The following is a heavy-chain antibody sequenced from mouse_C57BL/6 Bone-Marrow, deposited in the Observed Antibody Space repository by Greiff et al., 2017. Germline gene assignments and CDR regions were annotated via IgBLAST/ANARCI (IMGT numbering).Heavy chain of an antibody. CDR2: ISSGGSYP. J-gene: IGHJ3*01. CDR3: ARHHAGFAY. Sequence: EVQVVESGGDLVKPGGSLKLSCAASGFTFSSYGMSWVRQTPEKRLEWVATISSGGSYPYYPDSVTGRFTISRDNAKKTLYRQMSILKSEDTAMYYCARHHAGFAYWGQGTLVTVSA. V-gene: IGHV5-6*01. CDR1: GFTFSSYG.